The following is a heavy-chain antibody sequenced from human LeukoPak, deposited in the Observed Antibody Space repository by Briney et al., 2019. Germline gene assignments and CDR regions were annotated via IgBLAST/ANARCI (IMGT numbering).Heavy chain of an antibody. D-gene: IGHD3-9*01. J-gene: IGHJ4*02. CDR2: IYYSGST. Sequence: PSETLSLTCTVSGGSISSYYWSWIRQPPGKGLEWIGYIYYSGSTNYNPSLKSRVTISVDTSKNQFSLKLSSVTAADTAVYYCARGARYFDWLLSRWGQGTLVTVSS. V-gene: IGHV4-59*01. CDR1: GGSISSYY. CDR3: ARGARYFDWLLSR.